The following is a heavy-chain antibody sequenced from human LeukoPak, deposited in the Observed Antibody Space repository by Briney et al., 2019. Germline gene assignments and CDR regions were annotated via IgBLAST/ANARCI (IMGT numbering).Heavy chain of an antibody. Sequence: APVKVSCKASGYTFTSYYMHWVRQAPGQGLEWMGIINPSGGSTSYAQKFQGRVTMTRDMSTSTVYMELSSLRSEDTAVYYCARAGGSGSTFDYWGQGTLVTVSS. J-gene: IGHJ4*02. CDR3: ARAGGSGSTFDY. CDR1: GYTFTSYY. V-gene: IGHV1-46*01. CDR2: INPSGGST. D-gene: IGHD3-10*01.